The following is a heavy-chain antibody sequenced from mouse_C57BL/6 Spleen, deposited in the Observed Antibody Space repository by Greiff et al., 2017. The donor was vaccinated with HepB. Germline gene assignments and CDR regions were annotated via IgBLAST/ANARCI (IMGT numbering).Heavy chain of an antibody. V-gene: IGHV7-3*01. D-gene: IGHD1-1*01. CDR2: IRNKANGYTT. CDR3: ARVLPSYYYGSSYFDY. J-gene: IGHJ2*01. Sequence: EVQGVESGGGLVQPGGSLSLSCAASGFTFTDYYMSWVRQPPGKALEWLGFIRNKANGYTTEYSASVKGRFTISRDNSQSILYLQMNALRAEDSATYYCARVLPSYYYGSSYFDYWGQGTTLTVSS. CDR1: GFTFTDYY.